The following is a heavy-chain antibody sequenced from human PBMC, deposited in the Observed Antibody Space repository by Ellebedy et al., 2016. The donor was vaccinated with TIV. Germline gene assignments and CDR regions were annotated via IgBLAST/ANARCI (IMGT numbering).Heavy chain of an antibody. D-gene: IGHD6-19*01. J-gene: IGHJ5*02. CDR3: ARDPSTSGWPSWFDP. Sequence: SETLSLTXTVSGGSINTYYWSWIRQAPGKGLEWIANIYNNGKTSYNAALKSRVTISTDTSTNQVSLRLTSVTAADTAVYYCARDPSTSGWPSWFDPWGQGTLVTVSS. CDR1: GGSINTYY. CDR2: IYNNGKT. V-gene: IGHV4-59*01.